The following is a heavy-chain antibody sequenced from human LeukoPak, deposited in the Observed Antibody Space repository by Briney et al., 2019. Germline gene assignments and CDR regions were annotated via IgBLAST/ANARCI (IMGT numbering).Heavy chain of an antibody. V-gene: IGHV3-23*01. CDR3: EKDGYSSSSQTAFDI. J-gene: IGHJ3*02. D-gene: IGHD6-6*01. CDR1: GFTFSSYA. Sequence: GGSLRLSCAASGFTFSSYAMSWVRQAPGKGLEWVSAISGSGGSTYYADSVKGRFTISRDNSKNTLYLQMNSLRAKDTAVYYCEKDGYSSSSQTAFDIWGQGTMVTVSS. CDR2: ISGSGGST.